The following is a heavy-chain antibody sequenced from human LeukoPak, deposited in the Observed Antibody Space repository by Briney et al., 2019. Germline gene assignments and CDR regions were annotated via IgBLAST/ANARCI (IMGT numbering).Heavy chain of an antibody. J-gene: IGHJ4*02. D-gene: IGHD3-9*01. Sequence: ASVKVSCKASGGTFSSYAISWVRQAPGQGLEWMAWTSVNNGDTKYGQKFQGRVTVTTDTSTSTAYLELRRLRPDDTAVYYCVRDQYLNVMTGFDDWGPGTLVTVSS. CDR2: TSVNNGDT. CDR1: GGTFSSYA. V-gene: IGHV1-18*01. CDR3: VRDQYLNVMTGFDD.